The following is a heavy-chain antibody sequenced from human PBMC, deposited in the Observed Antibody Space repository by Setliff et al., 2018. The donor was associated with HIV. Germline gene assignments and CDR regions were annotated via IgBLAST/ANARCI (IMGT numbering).Heavy chain of an antibody. CDR1: GFSLTTSGIR. V-gene: IGHV2-70*12. CDR3: AHRIASRMNWFDP. D-gene: IGHD6-6*01. J-gene: IGHJ5*02. Sequence: SGPTLVNPTQTLTLTCSFSGFSLTTSGIRVTWVRQPPGKALEWLARIDWEDDKFYSTSLKTRLSISKDTSKNQVVLTMTNMDPVDTATYYSAHRIASRMNWFDPWGQGTLVTSPQ. CDR2: IDWEDDK.